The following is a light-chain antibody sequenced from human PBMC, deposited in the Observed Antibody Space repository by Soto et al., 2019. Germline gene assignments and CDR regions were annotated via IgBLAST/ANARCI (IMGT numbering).Light chain of an antibody. J-gene: IGLJ2*01. CDR3: GSKAGSDKHVV. V-gene: IGLV2-8*01. Sequence: QSVLTQPPSASGSPGQSVTLSCSGISSDIRDSNYVSWYQQHPGKAPKLVVSEVTKRPSGVPDRFSGSRSGTTAFLTISGLQTEGEADYYCGSKAGSDKHVVFGGGTQLTVL. CDR2: EVT. CDR1: SSDIRDSNY.